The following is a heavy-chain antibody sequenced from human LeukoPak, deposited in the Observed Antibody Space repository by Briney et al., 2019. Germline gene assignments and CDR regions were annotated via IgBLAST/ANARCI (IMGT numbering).Heavy chain of an antibody. CDR3: AREGLMMGYCSSTSCYAFDH. J-gene: IGHJ4*02. V-gene: IGHV1-46*01. CDR2: INPSGGST. CDR1: GYTFTSYY. D-gene: IGHD2-2*01. Sequence: ASVKVSCKASGYTFTSYYMHWVRQAPGQGLEWMGIINPSGGSTSYAQKFQGRVTMTRDTSTSTVYMELSSLRSEDTAVYYCAREGLMMGYCSSTSCYAFDHWGQGTLVTVSS.